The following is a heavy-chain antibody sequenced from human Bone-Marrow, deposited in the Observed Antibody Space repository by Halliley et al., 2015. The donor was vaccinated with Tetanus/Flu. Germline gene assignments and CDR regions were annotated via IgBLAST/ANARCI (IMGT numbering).Heavy chain of an antibody. V-gene: IGHV6-1*01. CDR2: TYYRSKWYN. J-gene: IGHJ6*03. D-gene: IGHD3-9*01. CDR3: ARLPSGRVLTDPNNDYYMDV. Sequence: GLVKPSQTLSLTCAISGDSVSSYSAAWNWYRQSPSRGLEWLGRTYYRSKWYNDYAVSVKGRITINPDTSKNQFSLQLNSVTPEDTAVYYCARLPSGRVLTDPNNDYYMDVWGQGTTVTVS. CDR1: GDSVSSYSAA.